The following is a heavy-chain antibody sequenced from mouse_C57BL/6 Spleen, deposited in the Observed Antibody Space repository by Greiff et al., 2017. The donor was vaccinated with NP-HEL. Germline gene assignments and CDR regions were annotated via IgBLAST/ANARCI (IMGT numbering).Heavy chain of an antibody. CDR3: ARYGLPYYAMDY. V-gene: IGHV1-66*01. CDR1: GYSFTSYY. D-gene: IGHD2-2*01. Sequence: QVQLQQSGPELVKPGASVKISCKASGYSFTSYYIHWVKQRPGQGLEWIGWIYPGSGNTKYNEKFKGKATLTADTSSSTAYMQLSSLTSEDSAVYYCARYGLPYYAMDYWGQVTSVTVSS. J-gene: IGHJ4*01. CDR2: IYPGSGNT.